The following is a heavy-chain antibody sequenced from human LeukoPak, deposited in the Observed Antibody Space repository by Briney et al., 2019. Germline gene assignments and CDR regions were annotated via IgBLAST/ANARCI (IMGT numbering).Heavy chain of an antibody. V-gene: IGHV3-33*01. CDR1: GFSFSTFG. Sequence: GGSLRLACAASGFSFSTFGMHWVRQAPGKGLEWVAMIWYDASGQHYADSVKGRFTISRDTSKNTLYLQMNSLRAEDTAVYFCARDSLYEDNGYYHYFDYWGQGTLVTVSS. CDR3: ARDSLYEDNGYYHYFDY. CDR2: IWYDASGQ. D-gene: IGHD3-22*01. J-gene: IGHJ4*02.